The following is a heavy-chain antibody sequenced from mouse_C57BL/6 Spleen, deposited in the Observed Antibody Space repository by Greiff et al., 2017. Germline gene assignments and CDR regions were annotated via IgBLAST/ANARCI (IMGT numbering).Heavy chain of an antibody. CDR3: AREHYYGSSTHYFDD. D-gene: IGHD1-1*01. V-gene: IGHV1-39*01. CDR1: GYSFTDYN. CDR2: INPNYGTT. Sequence: EVKLQESGPELVKPGASVKISCKASGYSFTDYNMNWVKQSNGKSLEWIGVINPNYGTTSYTQKFKGKDTLSVDQSSSTAYMQLNSLTSEDSAVYYCAREHYYGSSTHYFDDWGQGTTLTVSS. J-gene: IGHJ2*01.